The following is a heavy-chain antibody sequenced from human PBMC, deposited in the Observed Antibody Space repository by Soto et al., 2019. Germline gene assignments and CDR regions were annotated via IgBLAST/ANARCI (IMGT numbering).Heavy chain of an antibody. V-gene: IGHV3-11*01. Sequence: GGSLRLSCAASGFTFSDYYMSWIRQAPGKGLEWVSYISSSGSTIYYADSVKGRFTITRDNAKNSLYLQMNSLRAEDTAVYYCESDRRRMLDYWGQGTLVTVSS. J-gene: IGHJ4*02. CDR3: ESDRRRMLDY. CDR2: ISSSGSTI. CDR1: GFTFSDYY. D-gene: IGHD2-15*01.